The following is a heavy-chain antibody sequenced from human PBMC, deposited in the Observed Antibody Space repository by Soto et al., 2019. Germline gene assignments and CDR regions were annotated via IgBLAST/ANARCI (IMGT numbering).Heavy chain of an antibody. J-gene: IGHJ4*02. CDR1: GGSISSGGYY. CDR2: IYYSGST. CDR3: AAEVGFGPLFDY. V-gene: IGHV4-31*03. Sequence: QVQLQESGXXLVKPSQTLSLTCTVSGGSISSGGYYWSWIRQHPGKGLEYIGYIYYSGSTYYNPSLKSRVAISVDTSKNQFSLKLTSVTAADTAVYYCAAEVGFGPLFDYWGQGTLVTVSS. D-gene: IGHD3-3*01.